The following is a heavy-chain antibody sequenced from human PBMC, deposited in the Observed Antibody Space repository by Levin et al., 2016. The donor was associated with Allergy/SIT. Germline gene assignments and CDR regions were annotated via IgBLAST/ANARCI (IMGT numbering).Heavy chain of an antibody. D-gene: IGHD3-22*01. CDR2: ISAYNGNT. Sequence: ASVKVSCKASGYTFTSYGISWVRQAPGQGLEWMGWISAYNGNTNYAQKLQGRVTMTTDTSTSTAYMELRSLRSDDTAVYYCARDNYYDSSGYLINWFDPWGQGTLVTVSS. V-gene: IGHV1-18*01. J-gene: IGHJ5*02. CDR3: ARDNYYDSSGYLINWFDP. CDR1: GYTFTSYG.